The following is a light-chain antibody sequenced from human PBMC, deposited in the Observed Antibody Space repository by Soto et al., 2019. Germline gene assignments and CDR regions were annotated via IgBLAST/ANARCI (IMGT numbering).Light chain of an antibody. CDR1: SSDVGRYNY. CDR2: EVT. CDR3: GSYTSTYVRI. Sequence: QSELTQPASVSGSPGQSITISCTGTSSDVGRYNYVSWYQQYPGRAPKLIIYEVTNRPSGVSDRFSGSKSGNVASLTISGLQAADEADYYCGSYTSTYVRIFGTGTKVTVL. V-gene: IGLV2-14*01. J-gene: IGLJ1*01.